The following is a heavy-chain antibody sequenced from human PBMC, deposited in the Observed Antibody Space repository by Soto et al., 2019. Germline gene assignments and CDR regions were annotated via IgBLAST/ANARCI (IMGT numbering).Heavy chain of an antibody. V-gene: IGHV1-18*01. J-gene: IGHJ6*02. CDR2: ISAYNGNT. D-gene: IGHD3-3*01. CDR3: ARDRISTYDFWSGFKVDYYYYYGMDV. CDR1: GYTFISYG. Sequence: ASVKVSCKASGYTFISYGITWVRQAPGQGLEWMGYISAYNGNTNYAQKLQGRLTMTTDTSTSTAYMELRSLRSDDTAVYYCARDRISTYDFWSGFKVDYYYYYGMDVWGQGTTVTVS.